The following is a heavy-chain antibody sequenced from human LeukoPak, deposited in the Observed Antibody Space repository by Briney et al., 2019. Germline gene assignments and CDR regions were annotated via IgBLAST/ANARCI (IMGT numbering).Heavy chain of an antibody. CDR3: ARDVDSSGYNVGFDI. Sequence: GGSLRLSCAASGFTVSSNYMSWVRQAPGKGLEWVSVIYSGGNTYYADSVKGRFTISRDNSKNTLYLQMNSLRAKDTAVYYCARDVDSSGYNVGFDIWGQGTMVTVSS. D-gene: IGHD3-22*01. J-gene: IGHJ3*02. CDR2: IYSGGNT. CDR1: GFTVSSNY. V-gene: IGHV3-66*01.